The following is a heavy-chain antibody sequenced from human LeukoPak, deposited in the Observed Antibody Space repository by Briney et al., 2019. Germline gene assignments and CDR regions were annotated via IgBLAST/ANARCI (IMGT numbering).Heavy chain of an antibody. CDR3: AKNLWFGERPTHFDY. V-gene: IGHV3-23*01. CDR1: GFTFSSYA. D-gene: IGHD3-10*01. J-gene: IGHJ4*02. Sequence: GGSLRLSCAASGFTFSSYAMSWVRQAPGKGLEWVSAISGSGGSTYYADSVKGRFTISRDNSKNTLYLQMNSLRAEDTAVYYCAKNLWFGERPTHFDYWGQGTLVTVSS. CDR2: ISGSGGST.